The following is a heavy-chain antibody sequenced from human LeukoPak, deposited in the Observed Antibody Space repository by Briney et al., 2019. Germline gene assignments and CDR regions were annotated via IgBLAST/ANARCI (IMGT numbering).Heavy chain of an antibody. V-gene: IGHV6-1*01. Sequence: SQTLSLTCAISGDSVSSNSAAWTWIRQSPSRGLEWLGRTYYRSKWYYDYAESVKSRIIINPDTSKNQFSLHLNSVTPEDTAVYYCARDADYGGNSVELDYWGQGTLVTVSS. CDR3: ARDADYGGNSVELDY. J-gene: IGHJ4*01. CDR2: TYYRSKWYY. D-gene: IGHD4-23*01. CDR1: GDSVSSNSAA.